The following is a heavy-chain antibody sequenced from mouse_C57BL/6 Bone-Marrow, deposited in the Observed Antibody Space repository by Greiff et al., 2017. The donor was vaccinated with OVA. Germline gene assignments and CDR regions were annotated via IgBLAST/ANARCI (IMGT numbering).Heavy chain of an antibody. Sequence: EVQLVESEGGLVQPGSSMKLSCTASGFTFSDYYMAWVRQVPEKGLEWVANINYDGSSTYYLDSLKSRFIISRDNAKNILYLQMSSLKSEDTATYYCAREGTTVVAHWYFDVWGKGTTVTVSS. CDR3: AREGTTVVAHWYFDV. D-gene: IGHD1-1*01. J-gene: IGHJ1*03. CDR1: GFTFSDYY. CDR2: INYDGSST. V-gene: IGHV5-16*01.